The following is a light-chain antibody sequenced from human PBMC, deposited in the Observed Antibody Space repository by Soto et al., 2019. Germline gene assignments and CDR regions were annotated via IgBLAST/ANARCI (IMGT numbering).Light chain of an antibody. CDR1: QTIGRNY. V-gene: IGKV3-20*01. Sequence: EIVLTQSPCTLSFSPLDTSTLSCRASQTIGRNYLAWYQQKPGQAPRLLIFGTSTRATGIPDRFSGSGSETDFTLSISRLEPEDFAVYYCQQYANSPLLTFGGGTKVDIK. CDR2: GTS. J-gene: IGKJ4*01. CDR3: QQYANSPLLT.